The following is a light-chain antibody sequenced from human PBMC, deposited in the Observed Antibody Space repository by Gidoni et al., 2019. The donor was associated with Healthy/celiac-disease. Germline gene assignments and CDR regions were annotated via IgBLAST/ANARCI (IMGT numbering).Light chain of an antibody. CDR3: QQHNTHPPYT. J-gene: IGKJ2*01. CDR2: AAS. Sequence: IQMTHSPSSLSASVGDRVTITCRASQGVRNDVSWYQQIPGRAPKRLIYAASTLHSGVPSRFSGSGFGTEFTLTISRLQPEDFAIYYCQQHNTHPPYTFGQGTKLEIK. CDR1: QGVRND. V-gene: IGKV1-17*01.